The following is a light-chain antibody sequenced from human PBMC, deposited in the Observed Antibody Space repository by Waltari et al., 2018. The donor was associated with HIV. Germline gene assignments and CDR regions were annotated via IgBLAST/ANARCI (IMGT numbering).Light chain of an antibody. J-gene: IGLJ1*01. CDR3: SSYTSSSTPV. CDR1: SSDVGGYNY. V-gene: IGLV2-14*01. CDR2: EVS. Sequence: QSALTQPASVSGSPGQSITISCTGTSSDVGGYNYVSWYTHHPGKAPKLMIYEVSNRPSGVSNRFSGSKSGNTASLTISGLQAEDEADYYCSSYTSSSTPVFGTGTKVTVL.